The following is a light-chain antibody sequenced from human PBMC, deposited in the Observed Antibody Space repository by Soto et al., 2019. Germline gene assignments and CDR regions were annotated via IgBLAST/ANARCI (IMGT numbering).Light chain of an antibody. J-gene: IGLJ2*01. CDR3: SSYGGSNNLL. CDR2: EVS. Sequence: QSALTQPPSASGSPGQSVTISCTGTSSDVGAYNYVSWYQQHPGNAPKLMIYEVSKRPSGVPDRFSGSKSGNTASLTVSGLQADDEADYYCSSYGGSNNLLFGGGTKLTVL. CDR1: SSDVGAYNY. V-gene: IGLV2-8*01.